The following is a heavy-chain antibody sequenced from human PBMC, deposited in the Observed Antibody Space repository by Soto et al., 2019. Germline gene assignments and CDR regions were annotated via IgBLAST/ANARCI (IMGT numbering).Heavy chain of an antibody. CDR1: GGSFSGYY. CDR3: ARHGVGATAARGFDI. D-gene: IGHD1-26*01. J-gene: IGHJ3*02. V-gene: IGHV4-34*01. CDR2: INHSGST. Sequence: PSETLSLTCAVYGGSFSGYYWSWIRQPPGKGLEWIGEINHSGSTNYNPSLKSRVTISVDTSKNQFSLKLSSVTAADTAVYYCARHGVGATAARGFDIWCQETMITVSS.